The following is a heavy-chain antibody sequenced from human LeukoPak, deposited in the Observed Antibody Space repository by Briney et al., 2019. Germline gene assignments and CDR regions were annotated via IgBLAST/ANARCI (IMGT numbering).Heavy chain of an antibody. D-gene: IGHD3-16*02. V-gene: IGHV3-48*03. J-gene: IGHJ3*02. CDR2: ISSSGSTI. CDR3: ATIRAYYDYVWGSYRYTDAFDI. CDR1: GFTFSSYE. Sequence: PGGSLRLSCAASGFTFSSYEMNWVRQAPGKGLEWVSYISSSGSTIYYADSVKGRFTISRDNAKNSLYLQMDSLRAEDTAVYYCATIRAYYDYVWGSYRYTDAFDIWGQGTMVTVSS.